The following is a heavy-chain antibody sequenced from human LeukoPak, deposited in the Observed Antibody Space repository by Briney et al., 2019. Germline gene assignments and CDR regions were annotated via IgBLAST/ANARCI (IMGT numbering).Heavy chain of an antibody. V-gene: IGHV4-59*08. CDR1: GGSISSYY. J-gene: IGHJ4*02. CDR3: VRHGWGSSWYPDY. CDR2: LYYSGST. Sequence: PSETLSLTCSVSGGSISSYYWSWIRQPPGKGLEWIGYLYYSGSTNYNPSLKSRVTISVDTSKNQFSLKLSSVTAADTAVYYCVRHGWGSSWYPDYWGQGTLVTVSS. D-gene: IGHD6-13*01.